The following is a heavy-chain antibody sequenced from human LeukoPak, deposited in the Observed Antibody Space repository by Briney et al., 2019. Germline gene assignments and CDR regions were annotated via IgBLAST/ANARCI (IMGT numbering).Heavy chain of an antibody. Sequence: SETLSLTCTVSGGSISSSSYYWGWIRQPPGKGLEWIGSIYYSGSTYYNPSLKSRVTISVDTSKNQFSLKLSSVTAADTAVYYCASGGYDFWSGYYIANDYWGQGTLVTVSS. J-gene: IGHJ4*02. CDR2: IYYSGST. D-gene: IGHD3-3*01. CDR3: ASGGYDFWSGYYIANDY. CDR1: GGSISSSSYY. V-gene: IGHV4-39*01.